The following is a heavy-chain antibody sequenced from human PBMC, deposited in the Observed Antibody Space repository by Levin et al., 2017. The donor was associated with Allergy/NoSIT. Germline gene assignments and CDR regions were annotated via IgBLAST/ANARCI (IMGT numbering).Heavy chain of an antibody. J-gene: IGHJ4*02. CDR1: GFTFDDYA. D-gene: IGHD6-6*01. CDR3: AKVNGYSSSFDY. CDR2: ISWSSVSI. Sequence: PGGSLRLSCAASGFTFDDYAMHWVRQAPGKGLEWVSGISWSSVSIGYADSVKGRFTISRDTAKNSLYLRMNSLRAEDTALYYCAKVNGYSSSFDYWGQGTLVTVYS. V-gene: IGHV3-9*01.